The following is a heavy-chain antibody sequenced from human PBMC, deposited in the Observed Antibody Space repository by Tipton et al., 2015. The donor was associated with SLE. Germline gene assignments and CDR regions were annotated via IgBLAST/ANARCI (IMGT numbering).Heavy chain of an antibody. Sequence: SLRLSCAASGFTFSSYAMHWVRQAPGKGLEWVAVISYDGSNKYYADSVKGRFTISRDNSKNTLYLQMNSLRAEDTAVYYCARARTSRYDDFWSLDYYYGMDVWGQGTTVTVSS. CDR1: GFTFSSYA. CDR2: ISYDGSNK. D-gene: IGHD3-3*01. J-gene: IGHJ6*02. V-gene: IGHV3-30-3*01. CDR3: ARARTSRYDDFWSLDYYYGMDV.